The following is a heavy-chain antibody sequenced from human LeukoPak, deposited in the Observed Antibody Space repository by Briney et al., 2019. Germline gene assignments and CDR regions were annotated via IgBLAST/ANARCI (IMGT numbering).Heavy chain of an antibody. CDR1: GFTFSNYA. J-gene: IGHJ3*01. V-gene: IGHV3-33*08. Sequence: GGSLRLSCAASGFTFSNYAMSWVRQAPGKGLEWVAVIWYDGSNKYYADSVKGRFTISRDNSKNTLYLQMNSLRAEDTAVYYCARLRDSFWGQGTMVTVSS. CDR2: IWYDGSNK. CDR3: ARLRDSF.